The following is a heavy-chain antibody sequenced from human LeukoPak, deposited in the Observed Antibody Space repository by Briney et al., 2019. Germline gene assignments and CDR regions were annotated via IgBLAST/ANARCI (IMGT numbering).Heavy chain of an antibody. V-gene: IGHV4-59*08. CDR2: IYYSGST. D-gene: IGHD6-19*01. J-gene: IGHJ4*02. Sequence: SETLSLTCTVSGGSISGYYWSWIRLPPGKGLEWIGYIYYSGSTNYNPSLKSRVSISVDTSKNQFSLRLSSLAAADTAVYYCARGGIAVAGLVFDYWGQGTLVTVSS. CDR3: ARGGIAVAGLVFDY. CDR1: GGSISGYY.